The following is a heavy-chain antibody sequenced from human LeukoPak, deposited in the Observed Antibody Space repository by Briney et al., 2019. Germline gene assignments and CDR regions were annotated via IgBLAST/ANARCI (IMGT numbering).Heavy chain of an antibody. CDR3: AKDGYCSGGSCYSYYGMDV. CDR1: GFTFSSYG. D-gene: IGHD2-15*01. Sequence: GGSLRLSCAASGFTFSSYGMHWVRQAPGKGLEWVAVIWYDGSNKYYADSVKGRFTISRDNSKNTLYLQMNSLRAEDTAVYYCAKDGYCSGGSCYSYYGMDVWGQGTTVTVSS. V-gene: IGHV3-33*06. CDR2: IWYDGSNK. J-gene: IGHJ6*02.